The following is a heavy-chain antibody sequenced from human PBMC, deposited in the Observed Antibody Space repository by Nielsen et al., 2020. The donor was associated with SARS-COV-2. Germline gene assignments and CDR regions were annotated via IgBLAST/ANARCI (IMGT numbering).Heavy chain of an antibody. CDR1: GYTFTGYY. D-gene: IGHD5-24*01. V-gene: IGHV1-2*06. CDR2: INPNSGGT. J-gene: IGHJ4*02. Sequence: ASVKVSCKASGYTFTGYYMHWVRQAPGQGLEWMGRINPNSGGTNYAQKFQGRVTMTRDTSISTAYMELSRLRSDDTAVYYCARDVRDGYNYFDYWGQGTLVTVSS. CDR3: ARDVRDGYNYFDY.